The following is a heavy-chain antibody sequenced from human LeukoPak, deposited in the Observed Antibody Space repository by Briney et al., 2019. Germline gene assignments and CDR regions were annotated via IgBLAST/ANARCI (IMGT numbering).Heavy chain of an antibody. V-gene: IGHV3-33*01. Sequence: GGSLRLSCAGSGSTFGGYGMHWFRQTPGKGLEWVAFIAYDGSRAFYADSVKGRFTISRDNSKNTMSVQMDDLRAEDTAVYYCTRYTNDPFDYWGQGTLVTVSS. D-gene: IGHD2-2*02. CDR2: IAYDGSRA. J-gene: IGHJ4*02. CDR3: TRYTNDPFDY. CDR1: GSTFGGYG.